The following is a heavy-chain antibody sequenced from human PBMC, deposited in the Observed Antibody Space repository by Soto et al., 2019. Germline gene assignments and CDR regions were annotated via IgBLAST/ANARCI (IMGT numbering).Heavy chain of an antibody. D-gene: IGHD5-12*01. J-gene: IGHJ4*02. V-gene: IGHV3-23*01. CDR2: ISGSGGTT. CDR3: TRGGPVGYSGYEGKKFDY. CDR1: GFTFSNYA. Sequence: GGSLRLSCAASGFTFSNYAMSWVRQAPGKGLEWVSGISGSGGTTYYADSVKGRFTISRDDSKNTLYLQMNSLKTEDTAVYYCTRGGPVGYSGYEGKKFDYWGQGTLVTVSS.